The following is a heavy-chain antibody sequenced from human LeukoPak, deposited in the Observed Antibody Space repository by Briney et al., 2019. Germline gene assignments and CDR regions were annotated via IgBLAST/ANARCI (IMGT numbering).Heavy chain of an antibody. CDR1: GFTFSSYN. Sequence: GGSLRLSCAASGFTFSSYNMNWVRQAPGKGLEWVSSISSSSSYIYYADSVKGRFTISRDNAKNSLYLQMNSLRAEDTAVYYCASLYDILTGYPPEDFDYWGQGTLVTVSS. V-gene: IGHV3-21*01. CDR3: ASLYDILTGYPPEDFDY. J-gene: IGHJ4*02. D-gene: IGHD3-9*01. CDR2: ISSSSSYI.